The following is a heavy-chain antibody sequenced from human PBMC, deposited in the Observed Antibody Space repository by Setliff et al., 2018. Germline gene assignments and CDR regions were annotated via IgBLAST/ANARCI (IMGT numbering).Heavy chain of an antibody. V-gene: IGHV5-51*01. CDR2: IYPGDSET. CDR3: ARLTYYYDSSGLNAFDI. J-gene: IGHJ3*02. D-gene: IGHD3-22*01. CDR1: GYSFTSYW. Sequence: GESLKISCKGSGYSFTSYWIGWVRQMPGKGLEWMGIIYPGDSETRYSPSFQGQVTISADKSISTAYLQWSSLKASDTAMYYCARLTYYYDSSGLNAFDIWGQGTMVTVSS.